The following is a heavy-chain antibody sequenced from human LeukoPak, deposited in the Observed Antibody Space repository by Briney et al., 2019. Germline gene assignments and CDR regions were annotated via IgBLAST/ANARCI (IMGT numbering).Heavy chain of an antibody. CDR1: GYTCTGYY. D-gene: IGHD6-19*01. J-gene: IGHJ4*02. CDR3: ARAVAGTGDYYY. V-gene: IGHV1-8*02. CDR2: MNPNSGNT. Sequence: ASVKVSCKASGYTCTGYYMHWVRQATGQGLEWMGWMNPNSGNTGYAQKFQGRVTMTRNTSISTAYMELSSLRSEDTAVYYCARAVAGTGDYYYWGQGTLVTVSS.